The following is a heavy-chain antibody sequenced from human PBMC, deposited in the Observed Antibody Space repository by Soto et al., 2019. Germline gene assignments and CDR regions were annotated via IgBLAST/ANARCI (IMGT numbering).Heavy chain of an antibody. D-gene: IGHD5-18*01. CDR1: GFTFSSYG. V-gene: IGHV3-30*18. Sequence: GGSLRLSCAASGFTFSSYGMHWVRQAPGKGLEWVAVISYDGSNKYYADSVKGRFTISRDNSKNTLYLQMNSLRAEDTAVYYCAKDLGAYRYGLYYYGMDVWGQGTTVTVSS. CDR2: ISYDGSNK. J-gene: IGHJ6*02. CDR3: AKDLGAYRYGLYYYGMDV.